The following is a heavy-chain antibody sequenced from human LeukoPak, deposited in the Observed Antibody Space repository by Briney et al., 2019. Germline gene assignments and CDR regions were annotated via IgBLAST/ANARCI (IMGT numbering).Heavy chain of an antibody. CDR3: AKALGRPAYYYDSSGYYFDY. V-gene: IGHV3-23*01. CDR2: ISGSGGST. J-gene: IGHJ4*02. D-gene: IGHD3-22*01. CDR1: GFTFSSYA. Sequence: PGGSLRLSCAASGFTFSSYAMSWVRQAPGKGLEWVSAISGSGGSTYYADSVKGRFTISRDNSKNTLYLQMNSLRAEDTAVYYCAKALGRPAYYYDSSGYYFDYWGQGTLVTVSS.